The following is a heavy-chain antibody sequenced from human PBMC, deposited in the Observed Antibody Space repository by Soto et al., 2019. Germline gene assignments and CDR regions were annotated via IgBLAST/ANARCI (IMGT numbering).Heavy chain of an antibody. V-gene: IGHV3-23*01. D-gene: IGHD5-12*01. CDR1: GFTFSSYA. J-gene: IGHJ4*02. CDR3: AKQGNGYNTDY. Sequence: PGGSLRLSCAASGFTFSSYAMSWVRQAPGKGLEWVSGISDSGVSSYYADSVKGRFTISRDNSKNTLHLQMNSLRAEDTAVYYCAKQGNGYNTDYWGQGTLVTVSS. CDR2: ISDSGVSS.